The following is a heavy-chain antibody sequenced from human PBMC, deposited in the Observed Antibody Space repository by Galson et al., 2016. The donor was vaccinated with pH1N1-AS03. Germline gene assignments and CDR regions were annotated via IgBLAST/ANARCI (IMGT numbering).Heavy chain of an antibody. J-gene: IGHJ4*02. CDR2: INPYSTNT. CDR1: GCNFVTYG. Sequence: SVKVSCKASGCNFVTYGITWVRQGPGQGLEWMGWINPYSTNTNYAKKVQDRVTMTADTSTTTAHLDLRNLGSDDTAMYYCARGVYPPSENYYGAGFDYWGQGSLVAVSS. CDR3: ARGVYPPSENYYGAGFDY. V-gene: IGHV1-18*01. D-gene: IGHD1-26*01.